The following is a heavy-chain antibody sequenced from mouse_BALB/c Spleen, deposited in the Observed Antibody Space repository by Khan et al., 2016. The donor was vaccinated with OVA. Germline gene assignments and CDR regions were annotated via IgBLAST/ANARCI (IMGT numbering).Heavy chain of an antibody. D-gene: IGHD2-1*01. J-gene: IGHJ1*01. CDR2: IWAGGST. CDR3: ARYDGNYGWYFDV. V-gene: IGHV2-9*02. Sequence: QVQLKESGPAMVAPSQSLSITCTVSGFSLTSYGVHWVRQPPGKGLEWLGVIWAGGSTNYNSALMSRLRISKDNSKSQVFLKMNSLQTDDTAMYYCARYDGNYGWYFDVWGPGTTVTVSS. CDR1: GFSLTSYG.